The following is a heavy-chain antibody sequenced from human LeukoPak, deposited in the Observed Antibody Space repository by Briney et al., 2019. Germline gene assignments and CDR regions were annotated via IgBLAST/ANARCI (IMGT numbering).Heavy chain of an antibody. Sequence: SETMSLTCAVYGGSFSGYYWSWIRQPPGKGLEWIGEINHSGSTNYNPSLKSRVTISVDTSKNQFSLKLSSETAAETAVYIWASRRGGSKGAFDIWGQGTMVTVSS. D-gene: IGHD1-26*01. J-gene: IGHJ3*02. CDR2: INHSGST. V-gene: IGHV4-34*01. CDR3: ASRRGGSKGAFDI. CDR1: GGSFSGYY.